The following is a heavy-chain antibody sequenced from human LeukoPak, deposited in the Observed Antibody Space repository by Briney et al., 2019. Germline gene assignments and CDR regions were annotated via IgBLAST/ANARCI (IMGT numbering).Heavy chain of an antibody. CDR3: ARDGVPAANDY. J-gene: IGHJ4*02. V-gene: IGHV3-7*01. CDR1: GFTFSRHW. CDR2: IKQDGSEK. Sequence: PGGSLRLSCAASGFTFSRHWMTWVRQAPGKGLEWVANIKQDGSEKYYVDSVKGRFTIPRDNAKNSLYLQMNSLRAEDTAVYYCARDGVPAANDYWGQGTLVTVSS. D-gene: IGHD6-13*01.